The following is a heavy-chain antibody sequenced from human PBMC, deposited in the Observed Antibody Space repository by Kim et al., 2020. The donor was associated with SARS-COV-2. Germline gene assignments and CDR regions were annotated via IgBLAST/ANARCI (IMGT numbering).Heavy chain of an antibody. CDR3: ARSSGYLDPFDI. J-gene: IGHJ3*02. CDR1: GVPISSYR. D-gene: IGHD3-22*01. CDR2: IYYSGST. Sequence: SETLSLTCTVSGVPISSYRWSWIRQPPGKGLEWLGYIYYSGSTNYNPSLKSRVTISVDTSQNQFSLKLSSVTAADTAVYYCARSSGYLDPFDIWGQGTM. V-gene: IGHV4-59*08.